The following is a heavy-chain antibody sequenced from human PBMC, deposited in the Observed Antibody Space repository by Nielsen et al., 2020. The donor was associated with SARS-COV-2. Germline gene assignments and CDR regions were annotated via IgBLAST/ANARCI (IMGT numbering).Heavy chain of an antibody. V-gene: IGHV3-74*01. J-gene: IGHJ4*02. Sequence: GESLKISCAASGFTFSSYWMHWVRQAPGKGLVWVSRINSDGSSTSYADSVKGRFTISRDNAKNTLYLQMNSLRAEDTAVYYCETVVAATLSVWGQGTLVTVSS. CDR2: INSDGSST. CDR3: ETVVAATLSV. D-gene: IGHD2-15*01. CDR1: GFTFSSYW.